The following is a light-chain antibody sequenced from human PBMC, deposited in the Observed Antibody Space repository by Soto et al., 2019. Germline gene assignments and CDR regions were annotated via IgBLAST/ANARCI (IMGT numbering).Light chain of an antibody. CDR2: ANS. CDR3: QSYDSSLSGDFV. Sequence: QSVLTQPPSVSGAPGQRVTISCTGTISNIGAGFDVHWYQQLPGAVPKLLIFANSDRPSGVPGRFAGSKSGTSASLVITGLQADDEAGYYCQSYDSSLSGDFVFGTGTKLTVL. CDR1: ISNIGAGFD. V-gene: IGLV1-40*01. J-gene: IGLJ1*01.